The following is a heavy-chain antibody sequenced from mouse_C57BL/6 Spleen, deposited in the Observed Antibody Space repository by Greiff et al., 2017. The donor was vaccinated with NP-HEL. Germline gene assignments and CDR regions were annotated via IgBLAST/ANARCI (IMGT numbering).Heavy chain of an antibody. J-gene: IGHJ2*01. CDR1: GFTFSDYY. CDR3: ARDGGYYDYDGNYFDY. Sequence: EVKLVESEGGLVQPGSSMKLSCTASGFTFSDYYMAWVRQVPEKGLEWVANINYDGSSTYYLDSLKSRFIISRDNAKNILYLQMSSLKSEDTATYYCARDGGYYDYDGNYFDYWGQGTTLTVSS. D-gene: IGHD2-4*01. V-gene: IGHV5-16*01. CDR2: INYDGSST.